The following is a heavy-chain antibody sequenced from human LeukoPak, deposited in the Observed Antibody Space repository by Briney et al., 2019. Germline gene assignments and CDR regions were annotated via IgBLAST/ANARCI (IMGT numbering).Heavy chain of an antibody. CDR2: VYPGDSDT. V-gene: IGHV5-51*01. CDR1: GYSFTSDW. D-gene: IGHD6-19*01. Sequence: GESLKISCKGSGYSFTSDWIGWVRQMPGKGLGWMGFVYPGDSDTRYSPSFQGQVTISADTSISTAYLQWSSLKASDTAMYYCARTEVAVAEGLNYYYYGMDVWGQGTTVTVSS. CDR3: ARTEVAVAEGLNYYYYGMDV. J-gene: IGHJ6*02.